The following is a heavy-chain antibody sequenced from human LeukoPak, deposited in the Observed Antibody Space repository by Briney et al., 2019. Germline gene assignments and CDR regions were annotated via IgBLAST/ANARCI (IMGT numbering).Heavy chain of an antibody. CDR3: ARAIAAAGHQNDAFDI. V-gene: IGHV1-69*06. CDR2: IIPIFGTA. CDR1: GGTFSSCA. J-gene: IGHJ3*02. D-gene: IGHD6-13*01. Sequence: ASVKVSCKASGGTFSSCAISWVRQAPGQGLEWMGGIIPIFGTANYAQKFQGRVTITADKSTSTAYMELSSLRSEDTAVYYCARAIAAAGHQNDAFDIWGQGTMVTVSS.